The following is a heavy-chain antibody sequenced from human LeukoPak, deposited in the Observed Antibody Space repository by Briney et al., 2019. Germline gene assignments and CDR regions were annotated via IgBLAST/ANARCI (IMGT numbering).Heavy chain of an antibody. D-gene: IGHD4-17*01. CDR2: IHNSATT. J-gene: IGHJ5*02. CDR1: GGSLSSYF. V-gene: IGHV4-59*12. CDR3: ARSRGGFGDYGSWFDP. Sequence: SETLSLTCTVSGGSLSSYFWSLIRQPPGKGLEWIGYIHNSATTNCNPSLKSRVTISLDTAKNQFSLKLTSVTAADTAVYFCARSRGGFGDYGSWFDPWGQGALVTVSS.